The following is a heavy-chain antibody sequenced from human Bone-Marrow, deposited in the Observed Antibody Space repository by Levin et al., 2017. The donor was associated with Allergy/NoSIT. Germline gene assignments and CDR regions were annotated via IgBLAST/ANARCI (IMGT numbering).Heavy chain of an antibody. V-gene: IGHV3-23*01. CDR3: AKVRDTSTNIWSYYFDF. CDR1: GFTFSSYA. Sequence: GGSLRLSCAASGFTFSSYAMSWVRQAPGKGLEWVSAISGSGGSTYYADSVKGRFTISRDNSKNTLYLQMNSLRAEDTAVYYCAKVRDTSTNIWSYYFDFWGQGTLVSVSS. CDR2: ISGSGGST. J-gene: IGHJ4*02. D-gene: IGHD2-2*01.